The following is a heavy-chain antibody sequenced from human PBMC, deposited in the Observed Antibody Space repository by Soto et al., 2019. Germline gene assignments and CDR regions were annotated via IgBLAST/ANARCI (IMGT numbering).Heavy chain of an antibody. V-gene: IGHV1-69*08. CDR1: GGTFSRYS. Sequence: QVQLVQSGAEVKKPGSSVKVSCKASGGTFSRYSFTWVRQAPGHGLEWMGRIIPVFGIASYAQKVQGRVTITAHKATSTAYMELSSLRSEDTAVYYCAREDRDRETGLVPAAIDGMDVWGQGTTVTVSS. CDR2: IIPVFGIA. J-gene: IGHJ6*02. D-gene: IGHD2-2*01. CDR3: AREDRDRETGLVPAAIDGMDV.